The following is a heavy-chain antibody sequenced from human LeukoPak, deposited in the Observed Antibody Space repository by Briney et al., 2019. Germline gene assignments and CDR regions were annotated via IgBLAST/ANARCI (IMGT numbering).Heavy chain of an antibody. CDR2: ISGSGGRT. Sequence: GGSLRLSCAASGFTFSSYAMSWVRQAPGKGLEWVSGISGSGGRTYYADSVKGRFTISRDNSKNTLYLQMNSLRAEDTAVYYCARDPYQRGYSYGYPDYWGQGTLVTVSS. D-gene: IGHD5-18*01. CDR1: GFTFSSYA. V-gene: IGHV3-23*01. J-gene: IGHJ4*02. CDR3: ARDPYQRGYSYGYPDY.